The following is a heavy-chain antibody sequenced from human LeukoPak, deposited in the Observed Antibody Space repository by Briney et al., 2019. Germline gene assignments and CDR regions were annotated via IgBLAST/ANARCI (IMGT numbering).Heavy chain of an antibody. CDR1: GFTFSSYE. Sequence: GGSLRLSCAASGFTFSSYEMHWVRQAPAKGLAWVSYISSSGSTIYYADSVKGRFTNSRDNAKNSLYLQMNRLRAEDTAVYYCARNRWFGRYHDFDYWGQGTLVTVSS. J-gene: IGHJ4*02. CDR3: ARNRWFGRYHDFDY. V-gene: IGHV3-48*03. D-gene: IGHD3-10*01. CDR2: ISSSGSTI.